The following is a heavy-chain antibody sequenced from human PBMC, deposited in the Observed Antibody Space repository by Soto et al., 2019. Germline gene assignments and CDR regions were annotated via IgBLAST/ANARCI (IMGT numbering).Heavy chain of an antibody. CDR2: ISAYNGNT. CDR3: ARSVKAVAGTNWFDP. CDR1: GYTFTSYG. V-gene: IGHV1-18*01. D-gene: IGHD6-19*01. J-gene: IGHJ5*02. Sequence: GASVKVSCKASGYTFTSYGISWVRRAPGQGLDWMGWISAYNGNTNYAKKLQGRVTMTTDTSTSTTYMELRSLRSDDTAVYYCARSVKAVAGTNWFDPWGQGTLVTVSS.